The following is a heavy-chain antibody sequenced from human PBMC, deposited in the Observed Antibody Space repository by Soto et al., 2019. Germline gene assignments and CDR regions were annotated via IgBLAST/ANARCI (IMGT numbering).Heavy chain of an antibody. CDR1: GFTFSSYG. CDR2: IWYDGSNK. J-gene: IGHJ4*02. CDR3: ARDRVYYDSSGYYYAHYYFDY. V-gene: IGHV3-33*01. D-gene: IGHD3-22*01. Sequence: GGSLRLSCAASGFTFSSYGMHWVRQAPGKGLEWVAVIWYDGSNKYYADSVKGRFTISRDNSKNTLYLQMNSLRAEDTAVYYCARDRVYYDSSGYYYAHYYFDYWGQGTLVTVSS.